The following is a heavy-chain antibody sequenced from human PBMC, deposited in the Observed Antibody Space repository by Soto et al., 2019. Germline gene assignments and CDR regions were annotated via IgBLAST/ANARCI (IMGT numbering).Heavy chain of an antibody. D-gene: IGHD6-13*01. CDR1: GGSISRSNW. V-gene: IGHV4-4*02. CDR2: IYHSGST. J-gene: IGHJ4*02. CDR3: ARARIAAAGTLGY. Sequence: QVQLQESGPGLVKPSGTLSLTCAVSGGSISRSNWWSRVRQPPGKGLEWIGEIYHSGSTNYNPSLKSRVTISVDKSKNPFSLKLSAVNAADTDVYYCARARIAAAGTLGYWGQGTLVTVSS.